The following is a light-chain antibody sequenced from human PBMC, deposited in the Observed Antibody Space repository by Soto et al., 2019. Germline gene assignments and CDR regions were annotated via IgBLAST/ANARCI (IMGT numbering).Light chain of an antibody. V-gene: IGKV3-20*01. Sequence: ENVLTQSPDTLSLSPGERATLSCRASQSLTNTYLAWYQHKPGQAPRLLIYGASSRATGIPDRFTGSGSGTDFTLTISRLEPEDFAVYYCQYYDSSPEYTFGRGTKLEIK. CDR3: QYYDSSPEYT. CDR2: GAS. CDR1: QSLTNTY. J-gene: IGKJ2*01.